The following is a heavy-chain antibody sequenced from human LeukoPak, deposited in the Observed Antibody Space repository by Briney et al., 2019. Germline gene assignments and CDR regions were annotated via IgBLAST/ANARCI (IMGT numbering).Heavy chain of an antibody. D-gene: IGHD2-21*01. J-gene: IGHJ4*02. CDR1: GFTFDDYA. Sequence: GGSLRLSCAASGFTFDDYAMHWVRQAPGKGLEWVSGISWNSGSIGYADSVKGRFTISRDNAKNSLYLQMNSLRAEDTALYYCAKDNVAYPYYFDYWGQGTLVTVSS. CDR2: ISWNSGSI. CDR3: AKDNVAYPYYFDY. V-gene: IGHV3-9*01.